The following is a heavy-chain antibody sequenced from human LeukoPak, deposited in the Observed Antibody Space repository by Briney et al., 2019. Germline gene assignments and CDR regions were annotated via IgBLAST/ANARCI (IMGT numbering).Heavy chain of an antibody. D-gene: IGHD3-3*01. Sequence: PGGSLRLSCAASGFTFSSYAMSWVRQAPGKGLEWVSAISGSGGTTYYADSVQGRFTISRDNSKNTLHLQMNSLRAEDTAVYYCAKDSPRKSRITIFGVDTEYFQHWGQGTLVTVSS. V-gene: IGHV3-23*01. CDR1: GFTFSSYA. CDR3: AKDSPRKSRITIFGVDTEYFQH. J-gene: IGHJ1*01. CDR2: ISGSGGTT.